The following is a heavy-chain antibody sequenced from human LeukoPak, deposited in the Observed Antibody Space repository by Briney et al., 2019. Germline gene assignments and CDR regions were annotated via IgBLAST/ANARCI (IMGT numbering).Heavy chain of an antibody. CDR3: ALMLRGVIYHFDS. CDR1: GGTFSSYA. CDR2: IDPNSGGT. Sequence: ASVKVSCKAFGGTFSSYAISWVRQAPGQGLEWMGWIDPNSGGTNYARKFEGRVTMTRDTSISTDYMELSRLKSDDTAVYYCALMLRGVIYHFDSWGQGTLVTVSP. J-gene: IGHJ4*02. V-gene: IGHV1-2*02. D-gene: IGHD3-10*01.